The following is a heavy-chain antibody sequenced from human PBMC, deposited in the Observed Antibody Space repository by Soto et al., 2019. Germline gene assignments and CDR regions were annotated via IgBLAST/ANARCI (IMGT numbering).Heavy chain of an antibody. CDR1: GGSISSYY. D-gene: IGHD3-22*01. J-gene: IGHJ6*02. V-gene: IGHV4-59*12. Sequence: SETLSLTCTVSGGSISSYYWSWIRQPPGKGLEWIGYIYYSGSTNYNPSLKSRVPLSVDTSKNQFSLKLSSVTAADTAVFYFARNNYDSSGYSHYYYGMDVWGQGTRVTVSS. CDR2: IYYSGST. CDR3: ARNNYDSSGYSHYYYGMDV.